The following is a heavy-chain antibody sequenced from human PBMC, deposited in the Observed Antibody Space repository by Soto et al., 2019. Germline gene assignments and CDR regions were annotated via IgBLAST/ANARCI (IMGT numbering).Heavy chain of an antibody. J-gene: IGHJ4*02. CDR1: GYTFTSYA. Sequence: QVQLVQSGAEVKKPGASVKVSCKASGYTFTSYAMHWVRQAPGQRLEGMGWINAGNGNTKYSQKFQGRVTITRDTSASTAYMELSSLRSEDTAVYYCARGYCSSTSCYVTAAVDYWGQGTLVTVSS. D-gene: IGHD2-2*01. CDR3: ARGYCSSTSCYVTAAVDY. CDR2: INAGNGNT. V-gene: IGHV1-3*01.